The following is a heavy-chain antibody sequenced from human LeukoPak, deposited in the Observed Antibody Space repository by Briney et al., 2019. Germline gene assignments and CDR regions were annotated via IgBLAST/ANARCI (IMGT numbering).Heavy chain of an antibody. CDR3: ARDKIVGATYFDY. V-gene: IGHV3-7*01. D-gene: IGHD1-26*01. J-gene: IGHJ4*02. Sequence: PGGSLRLSCAASGFTFNTYAMSWVRQAPGKGLEWVANIKQDGSKNYYVESVKGRFTISRDNAKNSLYLQMNSLRVEDTAVYYCARDKIVGATYFDYWGQGTLVTVSS. CDR2: IKQDGSKN. CDR1: GFTFNTYA.